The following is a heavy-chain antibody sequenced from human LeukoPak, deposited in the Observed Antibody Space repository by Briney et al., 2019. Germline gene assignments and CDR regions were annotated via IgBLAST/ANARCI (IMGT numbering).Heavy chain of an antibody. J-gene: IGHJ3*02. CDR1: GGSISSYY. Sequence: PSETLFLTCTVSGGSISSYYWSWIRQPAGKGLEWIGRIYTSGSTNYNPSLKSRVTMSVDTSKNQFSLKLSSVTAADTAVYYCARDSNGGNSGRAFDIWGQGTMVTVSS. CDR3: ARDSNGGNSGRAFDI. V-gene: IGHV4-4*07. D-gene: IGHD4-23*01. CDR2: IYTSGST.